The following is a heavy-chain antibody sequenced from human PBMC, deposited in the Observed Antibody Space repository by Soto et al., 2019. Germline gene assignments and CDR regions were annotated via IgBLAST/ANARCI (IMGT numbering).Heavy chain of an antibody. D-gene: IGHD3-9*01. Sequence: SVKVSCKASGGTFSSYTISWVRQAPGKGLEWMGGIIPIFGTANYAQKFQGRVTITADESTSTAYMELSSLRSEDTAVYYCARDQAVRYFEDYYYGMDVWGQGTTVTVSS. CDR2: IIPIFGTA. CDR3: ARDQAVRYFEDYYYGMDV. J-gene: IGHJ6*02. V-gene: IGHV1-69*13. CDR1: GGTFSSYT.